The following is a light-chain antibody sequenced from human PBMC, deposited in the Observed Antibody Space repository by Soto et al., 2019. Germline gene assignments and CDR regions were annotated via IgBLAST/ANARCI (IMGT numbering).Light chain of an antibody. CDR3: QQYNNWPPIT. CDR2: GAS. J-gene: IGKJ5*01. V-gene: IGKV3-15*01. Sequence: EIVMTQSPATLSVSPGERATLSCRASQSVSSNLAWYQQKPGQAPRLLIYGASTRATGIPARFSGSGSGTEFTLTISSLQAEYFAVYYCQQYNNWPPITLGQGTRLEIK. CDR1: QSVSSN.